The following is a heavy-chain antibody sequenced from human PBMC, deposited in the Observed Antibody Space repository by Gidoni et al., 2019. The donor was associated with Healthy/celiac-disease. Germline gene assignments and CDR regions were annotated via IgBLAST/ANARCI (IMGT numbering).Heavy chain of an antibody. D-gene: IGHD1-1*01. CDR2: LSGSGGST. CDR1: AFTFSSYA. J-gene: IGHJ4*02. V-gene: IGHV3-23*01. Sequence: VQLLEPGGGLVPPGGSLRLSCAASAFTFSSYAMSWVRQAPGQAREWVSALSGSGGSTYYADSVKGRFTISRDNSKNTLYLQKNSLRAEDTAVYYCAKGAGTDDYWGQGTLVTVSS. CDR3: AKGAGTDDY.